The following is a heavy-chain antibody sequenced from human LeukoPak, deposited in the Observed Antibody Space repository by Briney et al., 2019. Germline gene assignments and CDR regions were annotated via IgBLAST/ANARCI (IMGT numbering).Heavy chain of an antibody. CDR2: IIPIFGTA. V-gene: IGHV1-69*05. CDR3: ARGAYDSSGYHNY. J-gene: IGHJ4*02. Sequence: ASVKVSCKASGGTFSSYAISWVRQAPGQGLEWMGRIIPIFGTANYAQKFQGRVTITTDESTSTAYMELRSLRSEDTAVYYCARGAYDSSGYHNYWGEGTLVTVSS. CDR1: GGTFSSYA. D-gene: IGHD3-22*01.